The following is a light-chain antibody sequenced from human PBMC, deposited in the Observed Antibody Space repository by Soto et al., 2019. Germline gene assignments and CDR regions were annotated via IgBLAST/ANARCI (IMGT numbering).Light chain of an antibody. CDR2: KAS. CDR1: QSISSW. CDR3: QQYNSHVA. V-gene: IGKV1-5*03. J-gene: IGKJ1*01. Sequence: DIQMTQSPSTLSASVGDRVTITCRASQSISSWLAWYQQKPGKAPKLLIYKASSLESGVPSRFSGSGSGTEFTLTISSLQPDYFATYYCQQYNSHVAFGQGTKVEIK.